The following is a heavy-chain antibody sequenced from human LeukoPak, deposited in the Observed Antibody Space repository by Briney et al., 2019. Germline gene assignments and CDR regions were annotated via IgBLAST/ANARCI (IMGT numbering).Heavy chain of an antibody. Sequence: SVKVSCKASGGTFSSYAISWVRQAPGQGLEWMGRIIPIFGTANYAQKFQGRVTITTDESTSTAYMELSSLRSEDTAVYYCATALQGGYGDEGGYWGQGTLVTVSS. CDR3: ATALQGGYGDEGGY. CDR2: IIPIFGTA. V-gene: IGHV1-69*05. D-gene: IGHD5-12*01. CDR1: GGTFSSYA. J-gene: IGHJ4*02.